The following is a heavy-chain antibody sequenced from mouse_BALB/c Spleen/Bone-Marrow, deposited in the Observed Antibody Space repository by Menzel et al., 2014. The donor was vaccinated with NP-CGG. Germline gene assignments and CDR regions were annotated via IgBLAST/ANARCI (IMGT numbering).Heavy chain of an antibody. CDR1: GFSLTSYG. Sequence: VHLVEPGPGLVQPSQSLSITCTVSGFSLTSYGVHWVRQSPGKGLESLGVIWSGGSTDYNAAFISRLSISKDNSKSQVFFKMNSLQANGPAIYYWARNRYGRAFDYWGQGTTRTVSS. CDR3: ARNRYGRAFDY. J-gene: IGHJ2*01. D-gene: IGHD1-1*01. V-gene: IGHV2-2*02. CDR2: IWSGGST.